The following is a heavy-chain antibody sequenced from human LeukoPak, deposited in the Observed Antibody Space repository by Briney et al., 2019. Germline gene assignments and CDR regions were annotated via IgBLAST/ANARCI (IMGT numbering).Heavy chain of an antibody. V-gene: IGHV1-18*01. Sequence: GASVKVSCKASGYTFTSYGISWVRQAPGQGLEWMGWISAYNGNTNYAQKLQGRVTMTTDTSTSTAYMELRSLRSDDTAVYYCARMGGIVVVPAADLYYYMDVWGKGTTVTVSS. CDR2: ISAYNGNT. CDR3: ARMGGIVVVPAADLYYYMDV. D-gene: IGHD2-2*01. CDR1: GYTFTSYG. J-gene: IGHJ6*03.